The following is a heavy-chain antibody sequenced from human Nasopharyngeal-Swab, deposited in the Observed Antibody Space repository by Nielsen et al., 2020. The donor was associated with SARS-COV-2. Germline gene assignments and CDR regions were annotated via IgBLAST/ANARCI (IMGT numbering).Heavy chain of an antibody. CDR3: AKDRYCSGGACYFNGFDS. Sequence: GESLKISCAASGFTFDSYAMTWVRQAPGKGLEWVSSVTGSGSTTKYADSVKGRFTISRDNSNKKVYLQMHILRAEDSAVYYCAKDRYCSGGACYFNGFDSWGQGTLVTVSS. CDR2: VTGSGSTT. D-gene: IGHD2-15*01. V-gene: IGHV3-23*01. J-gene: IGHJ4*02. CDR1: GFTFDSYA.